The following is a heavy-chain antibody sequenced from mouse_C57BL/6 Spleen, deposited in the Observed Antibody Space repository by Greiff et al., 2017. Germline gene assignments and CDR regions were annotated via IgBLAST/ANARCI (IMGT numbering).Heavy chain of an antibody. CDR3: TRGPYYSSLYYFDY. CDR2: IDPETGGT. V-gene: IGHV1-15*01. D-gene: IGHD2-5*01. CDR1: GYTFTDYE. J-gene: IGHJ2*01. Sequence: VQLQQSGAELVRPGASVTLSCKASGYTFTDYEMHWVKQTPVHGLAWIGAIDPETGGTAYNQKFKGKAILTADKSSSTAYMELRSLTSDDSAVYYCTRGPYYSSLYYFDYWGQGTTLTVSS.